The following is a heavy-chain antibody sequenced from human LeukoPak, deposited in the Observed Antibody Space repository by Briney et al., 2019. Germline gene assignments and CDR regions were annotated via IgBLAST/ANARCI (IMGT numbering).Heavy chain of an antibody. CDR2: ISGSGTST. V-gene: IGHV3-23*01. CDR3: AKDRIVGAEYHFDY. D-gene: IGHD1-26*01. Sequence: PGGSLRLSCAASGLTFSSYAMSWVRQAPGKGLEWVSLISGSGTSTYYADSVKGRFTISRDNSKNTLYLQMNSLRAEDTAVYYCAKDRIVGAEYHFDYWGQGTLVTVSS. CDR1: GLTFSSYA. J-gene: IGHJ4*02.